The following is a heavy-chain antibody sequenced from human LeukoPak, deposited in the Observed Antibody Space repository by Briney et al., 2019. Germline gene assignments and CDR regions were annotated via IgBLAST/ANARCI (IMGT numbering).Heavy chain of an antibody. V-gene: IGHV3-30*04. CDR2: ISYDGSNK. CDR1: GFTFSSYA. CDR3: ARGGVDYYGSGTYYLMYYFDY. D-gene: IGHD3-10*01. Sequence: GGSLRLSCAASGFTFSSYAMHWVRQAPGKGLEWVAVISYDGSNKYYADSVKGRFTISRDDPHNTLYLQMNSLRAEDTAVYFCARGGVDYYGSGTYYLMYYFDYWGQGALVTVS. J-gene: IGHJ4*02.